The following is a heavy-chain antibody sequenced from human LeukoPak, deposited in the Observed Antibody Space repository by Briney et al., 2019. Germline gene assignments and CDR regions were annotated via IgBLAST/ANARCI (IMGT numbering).Heavy chain of an antibody. CDR3: AGADCNSTSCSPRVGAFDM. V-gene: IGHV1-2*02. J-gene: IGHJ3*02. CDR2: IKPSSGDT. Sequence: ASVKVSCKASRYTFTDYYIHWVRQAPGQGLEWMGWIKPSSGDTKYAQKFQGRVTMTGDTSISTAYMELSSLRSDDTAVFYCAGADCNSTSCSPRVGAFDMWGQGTMVTVSS. D-gene: IGHD2-2*01. CDR1: RYTFTDYY.